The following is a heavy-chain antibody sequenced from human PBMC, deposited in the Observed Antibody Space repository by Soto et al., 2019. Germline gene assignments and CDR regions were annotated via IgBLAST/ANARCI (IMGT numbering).Heavy chain of an antibody. D-gene: IGHD3-3*01. CDR1: GYTFSSYA. Sequence: SSVKFSGRRSGYTFSSYAMHWVRMAPGQRLEWMGWINAGNGNTKYSQKFQGRVTITRDTSASTAYMELSSLRSEDTAVYYCARDLRFLEWLFDYWGQGTLVTVSS. CDR3: ARDLRFLEWLFDY. J-gene: IGHJ4*02. V-gene: IGHV1-3*01. CDR2: INAGNGNT.